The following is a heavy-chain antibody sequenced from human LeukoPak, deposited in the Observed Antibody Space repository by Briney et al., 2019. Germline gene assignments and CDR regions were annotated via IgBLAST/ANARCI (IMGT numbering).Heavy chain of an antibody. CDR1: GFTFSSYW. CDR2: IKQDGSEK. V-gene: IGHV3-7*01. D-gene: IGHD4-17*01. J-gene: IGHJ4*02. Sequence: PGGSLRLSCTASGFTFSSYWMSWVRQAPGKGLEWVANIKQDGSEKYYVDSVKGRFTISRDNAKNSLYLQMNSLRAEDTAVYYCARTYYGDYPDYWGQGTLVTVSS. CDR3: ARTYYGDYPDY.